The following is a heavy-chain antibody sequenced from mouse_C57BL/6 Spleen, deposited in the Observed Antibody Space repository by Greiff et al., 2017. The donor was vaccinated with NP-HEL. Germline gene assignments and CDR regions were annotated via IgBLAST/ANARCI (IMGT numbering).Heavy chain of an antibody. D-gene: IGHD3-2*02. J-gene: IGHJ3*01. CDR2: INPNNGGT. CDR1: GYTFTDYY. Sequence: VQLQQSGPELVKPGASVKISCKASGYTFTDYYMNWVKQSHGKSLEWIGDINPNNGGTSYNQKFKGKATLTVDKSSSTAYMELRSLTSEDSAVYYCARGQLRLTWFAYWGQGTLVTVSA. CDR3: ARGQLRLTWFAY. V-gene: IGHV1-26*01.